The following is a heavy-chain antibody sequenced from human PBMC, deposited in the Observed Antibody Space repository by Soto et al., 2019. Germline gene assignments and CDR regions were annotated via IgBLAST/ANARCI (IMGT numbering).Heavy chain of an antibody. D-gene: IGHD6-25*01. CDR1: GFAFSTFW. J-gene: IGHJ4*02. V-gene: IGHV3-7*01. CDR2: INQDGSEK. CDR3: ARDPCTSGCPDY. Sequence: GGSQSLSCAASGFAFSTFWLNWVRQAPGRGLEWVANINQDGSEKYYVDSVKGRFTISRDNAQNSLYLQMNSLRAEDTAVYYCARDPCTSGCPDYWGQGTLVTVSS.